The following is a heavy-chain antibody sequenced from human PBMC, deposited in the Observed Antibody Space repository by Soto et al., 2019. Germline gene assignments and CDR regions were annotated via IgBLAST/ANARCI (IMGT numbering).Heavy chain of an antibody. D-gene: IGHD1-20*01. V-gene: IGHV4-39*01. CDR2: SYYSGTT. J-gene: IGHJ5*01. Sequence: PXETLSLPCTVSGASISVHGYYWTWIRQPPGKGLEWIGSSYYSGTTYFNPSLKSRATISVDTSKNQFSLRLTSVTAADTAIYYCTRRYNWNDNYFDSWGPGALVTVSS. CDR1: GASISVHGYY. CDR3: TRRYNWNDNYFDS.